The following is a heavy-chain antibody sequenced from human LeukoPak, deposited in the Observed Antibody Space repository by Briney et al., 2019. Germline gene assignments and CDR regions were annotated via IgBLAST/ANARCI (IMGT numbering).Heavy chain of an antibody. V-gene: IGHV3-7*01. CDR2: IKQEGSEK. CDR3: ATAGYGAAAAPINWLDP. D-gene: IGHD6-13*01. CDR1: GFTFSSYW. Sequence: PGGSLRLSCAASGFTFSSYWMSWVRLAPGKGLEWVANIKQEGSEKYYMDSVKGRFTISRDNAKNSLYLQMNSLRAEDTAVYYCATAGYGAAAAPINWLDPWGQGTLVTVS. J-gene: IGHJ5*02.